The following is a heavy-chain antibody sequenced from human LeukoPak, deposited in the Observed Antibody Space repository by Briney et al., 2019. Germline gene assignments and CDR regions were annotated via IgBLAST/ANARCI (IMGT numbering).Heavy chain of an antibody. Sequence: SETLSLTCAVSGGSISSGGYSWSWIRQPPGKGLEWIGYIYHSGSTYYNPSLKSRVTISVDRSKNQFSLKLSSVTAADTAVCYCARDRGYSLDYWGQGTLVTVSS. J-gene: IGHJ4*02. D-gene: IGHD5-18*01. CDR3: ARDRGYSLDY. CDR2: IYHSGST. CDR1: GGSISSGGYS. V-gene: IGHV4-30-2*01.